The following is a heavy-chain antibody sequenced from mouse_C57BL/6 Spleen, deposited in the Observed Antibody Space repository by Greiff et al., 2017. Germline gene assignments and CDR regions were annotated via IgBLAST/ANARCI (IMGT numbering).Heavy chain of an antibody. Sequence: QVQLKESGAELVRPGTSVKVSCKASGYAFTNYLIEWVKQRPGKGLEWIGVINPGGGGTNYNEKFKGKATLTADKSSSTAYMQLSSLTSEDSAVYFCARRYPFAYWGQGTLVTVSA. CDR1: GYAFTNYL. CDR2: INPGGGGT. J-gene: IGHJ3*01. CDR3: ARRYPFAY. V-gene: IGHV1-54*01.